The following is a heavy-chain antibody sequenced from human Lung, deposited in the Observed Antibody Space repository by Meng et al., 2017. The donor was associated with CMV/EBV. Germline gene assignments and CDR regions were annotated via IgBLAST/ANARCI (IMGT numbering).Heavy chain of an antibody. Sequence: SETXSLXXAVYGGSLSGFYWTWVRQAPGKGLEWIGAVSHSGSTNHNPSLATRVTMSVDTSKKQFSLQLRSLTAADTAIYYCARGMGYTDMPKLLKSGRPKDYYYGLDVWGQGTPVXVSS. CDR1: GGSLSGFY. CDR2: VSHSGST. D-gene: IGHD2-2*01. J-gene: IGHJ6*02. CDR3: ARGMGYTDMPKLLKSGRPKDYYYGLDV. V-gene: IGHV4-34*01.